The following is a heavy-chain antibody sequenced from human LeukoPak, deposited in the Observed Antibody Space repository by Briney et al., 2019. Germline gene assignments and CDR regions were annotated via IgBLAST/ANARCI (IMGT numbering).Heavy chain of an antibody. CDR2: IYYSGST. D-gene: IGHD3-22*01. V-gene: IGHV4-39*07. J-gene: IGHJ4*02. Sequence: SETLSLTCTVSGGSISSSSYYWGWIRQPPGKGLEWIGSIYYSGSTYYNPSLKSRVTISVDTSKNQFSLKLSSVTAADTAVYYCASSGYNYFDYWGQGTLVTVSS. CDR3: ASSGYNYFDY. CDR1: GGSISSSSYY.